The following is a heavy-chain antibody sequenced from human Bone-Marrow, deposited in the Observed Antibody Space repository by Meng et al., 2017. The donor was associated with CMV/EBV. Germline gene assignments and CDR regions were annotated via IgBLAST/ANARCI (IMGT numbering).Heavy chain of an antibody. V-gene: IGHV4-59*01. CDR1: GGSISSYY. CDR3: ARDQGQYCSGGSCYDAYGMDV. D-gene: IGHD2-15*01. J-gene: IGHJ6*02. Sequence: GSLRLSCTVSGGSISSYYWSWIRQPPGKGLEWIGYIYYSGSTNYNPSLKSRVTISVDTSKNQFSLKLSSVTAADTAVYYCARDQGQYCSGGSCYDAYGMDVWGRGTTVTVSS. CDR2: IYYSGST.